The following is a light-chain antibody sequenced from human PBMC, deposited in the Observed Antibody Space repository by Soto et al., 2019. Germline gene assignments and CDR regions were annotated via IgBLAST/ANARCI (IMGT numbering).Light chain of an antibody. CDR1: SSNVGHES. Sequence: QSVLTQPPSVSAAPGQTVTISCAGSSSNVGHESVSWYQSLPGTAPKLLIYDNYKRPSGIPDRFSGSKSGTSATLCIYGLQTGDEDDYYCGTWDSSLNVWVFGGGTKLTVL. CDR2: DNY. CDR3: GTWDSSLNVWV. V-gene: IGLV1-51*01. J-gene: IGLJ3*02.